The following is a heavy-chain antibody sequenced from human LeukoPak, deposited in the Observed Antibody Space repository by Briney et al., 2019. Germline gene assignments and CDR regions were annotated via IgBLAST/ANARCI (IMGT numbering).Heavy chain of an antibody. CDR2: ISYDGSNK. CDR3: AGSGYSYGPTGY. Sequence: GGSLRLSCAASGFTFSSYAMHWVRQAPGKGLEWVAVISYDGSNKYYADSVKGRFTISRDNSKNTLYLQMNSLRAEDTAVYYCAGSGYSYGPTGYWGQGTLVTVSS. J-gene: IGHJ4*02. CDR1: GFTFSSYA. D-gene: IGHD5-18*01. V-gene: IGHV3-30-3*01.